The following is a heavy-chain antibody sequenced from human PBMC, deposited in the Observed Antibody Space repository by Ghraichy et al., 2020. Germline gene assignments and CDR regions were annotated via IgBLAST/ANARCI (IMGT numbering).Heavy chain of an antibody. CDR1: GFTFSSYG. J-gene: IGHJ4*02. CDR3: AKDLGGIQLWYVFDY. CDR2: ISYDGSNK. V-gene: IGHV3-30*18. D-gene: IGHD5-18*01. Sequence: SLNISCAASGFTFSSYGMHWVRQAPGKGLEWVAVISYDGSNKYYADSVKGRFTISRDNSKNTLYLQMNSLRAEDTAVYYCAKDLGGIQLWYVFDYWGQGTLVTVSS.